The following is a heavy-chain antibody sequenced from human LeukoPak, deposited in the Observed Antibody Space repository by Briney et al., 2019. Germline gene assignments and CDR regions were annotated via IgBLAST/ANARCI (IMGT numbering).Heavy chain of an antibody. V-gene: IGHV1-3*01. CDR3: ARSRSGSYLIDY. CDR1: GYTFTSYA. D-gene: IGHD1-26*01. CDR2: INAGNGNT. J-gene: IGHJ4*02. Sequence: ASVKVSCKASGYTFTSYAMNWVRQASGQRLDWMEWINAGNGNTKYSQKFQGRVTITRDTSASTAYMELSSLRSEDTAVYYCARSRSGSYLIDYWGQGTLVTVSS.